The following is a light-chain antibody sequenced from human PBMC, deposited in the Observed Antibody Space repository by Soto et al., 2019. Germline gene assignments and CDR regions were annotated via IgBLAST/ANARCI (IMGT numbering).Light chain of an antibody. Sequence: DIQMTQSPSSVSASVGDTVTITCRASQGLKFLAWYQQKPGKAPRLLIYEATNLQSGVPPRFSGSGSGTEFTLTISSLQPDDFATYYCQQYNSYPYTFGQGTRLEIK. CDR3: QQYNSYPYT. J-gene: IGKJ5*01. CDR2: EAT. V-gene: IGKV1-16*01. CDR1: QGLKF.